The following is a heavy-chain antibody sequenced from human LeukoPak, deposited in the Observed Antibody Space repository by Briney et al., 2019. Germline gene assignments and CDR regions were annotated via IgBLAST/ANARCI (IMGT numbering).Heavy chain of an antibody. D-gene: IGHD3-3*01. CDR2: INPNSGGT. CDR3: ARIWSGYYTDDY. J-gene: IGHJ4*02. CDR1: GYTFTGYY. Sequence: GASVKVSCKASGYTFTGYYMHWVRQAPGQGLEWMGRINPNSGGTNYAQKFQGRVTMTRDTSISTAYMELSRLISDDTAVYYCARIWSGYYTDDYWGQGTLVTVS. V-gene: IGHV1-2*06.